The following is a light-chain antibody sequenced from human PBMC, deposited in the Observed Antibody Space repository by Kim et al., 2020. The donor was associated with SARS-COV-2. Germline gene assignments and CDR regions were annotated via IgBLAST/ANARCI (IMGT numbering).Light chain of an antibody. CDR3: NSRDSSSNHLI. CDR2: GRN. Sequence: SSELTQDPTMSVALGQTVRITCQGDSLRNYYASWYQQKPGQAPVVVMYGRNDRPPGIPDRFSGSRTGNTASLTITGAQAEDEADYYCNSRDSSSNHLIFGGGTQLTVL. J-gene: IGLJ2*01. V-gene: IGLV3-19*01. CDR1: SLRNYY.